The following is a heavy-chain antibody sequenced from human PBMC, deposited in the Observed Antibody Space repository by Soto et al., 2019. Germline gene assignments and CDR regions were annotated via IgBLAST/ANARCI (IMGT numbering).Heavy chain of an antibody. V-gene: IGHV1-69*01. D-gene: IGHD6-6*01. CDR2: IIPIFGTA. J-gene: IGHJ5*02. CDR3: ARVPYSSSSLGGWCDP. CDR1: GGTFSSYA. Sequence: QVQLVQSGAEVKKPGSSVKGSCKASGGTFSSYAISWVRQAPGQGLEWMGGIIPIFGTANYAQKFQGRVTINADESTSTAYMELSSLRSEDTAVYYCARVPYSSSSLGGWCDPWGQGTLVTVAS.